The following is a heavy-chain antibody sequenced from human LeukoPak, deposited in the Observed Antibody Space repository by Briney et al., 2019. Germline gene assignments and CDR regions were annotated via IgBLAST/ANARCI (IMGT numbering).Heavy chain of an antibody. CDR1: GFTLSINS. CDR3: ARGSSNIAARDNWFDP. D-gene: IGHD6-6*01. Sequence: GRSLRLSCAASGFTLSINSMNWVRQAPGKGLEWVSSISTSSSYIDYADSVKGRFTISRDNAKNSLYLQMNSLRADDTAVYYCARGSSNIAARDNWFDPWGQGTLVTVSS. V-gene: IGHV3-21*01. J-gene: IGHJ5*02. CDR2: ISTSSSYI.